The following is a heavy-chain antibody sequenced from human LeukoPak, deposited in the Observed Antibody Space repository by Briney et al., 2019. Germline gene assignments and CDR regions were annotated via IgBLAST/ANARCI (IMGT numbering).Heavy chain of an antibody. CDR3: ARRRAXRDWFDP. CDR2: IYYSGNT. D-gene: IGHD6-19*01. CDR1: GGSISSSNYY. J-gene: IGHJ5*02. V-gene: IGHV4-39*01. Sequence: SEALSLTCAVSGGSISSSNYYWGWIRQPPGQGLEWIGSIYYSGNTYYNPSLKSRVTISVDTSKNQFSLKLSSVTATDTAVYYCARRRAXRDWFDPWGQXTXXXVSS.